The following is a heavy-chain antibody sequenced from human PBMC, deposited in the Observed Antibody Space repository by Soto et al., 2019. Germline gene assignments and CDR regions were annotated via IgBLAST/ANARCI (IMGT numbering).Heavy chain of an antibody. CDR3: TIGSWSGEVFDI. J-gene: IGHJ3*02. CDR2: IIPMLGVR. Sequence: QVQLVQSGAEVKKPGSSVKVSCKDSGGTFSTYSMFWVRQAPGQGLEWMGRIIPMLGVRNYAQRLQDRVTITAEKSTATGHMELSSLRSEDTALYYCTIGSWSGEVFDIWGQGTMVTVSS. V-gene: IGHV1-69*02. D-gene: IGHD2-21*01. CDR1: GGTFSTYS.